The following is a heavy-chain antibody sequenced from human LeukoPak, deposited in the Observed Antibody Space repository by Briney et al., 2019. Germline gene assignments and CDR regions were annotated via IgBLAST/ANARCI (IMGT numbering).Heavy chain of an antibody. J-gene: IGHJ3*02. V-gene: IGHV4-4*07. CDR2: IYISGST. CDR3: ARAFGPNDSFDI. D-gene: IGHD2/OR15-2a*01. CDR1: GGSISSYF. Sequence: PSETLSLTCTVSGGSISSYFWSWIQQPAGKGLEWIGRIYISGSTNYNPSLKSRVTMSVDTSKNQFSLKLSSVTAADTAVYYCARAFGPNDSFDIWGQGTMVTVSS.